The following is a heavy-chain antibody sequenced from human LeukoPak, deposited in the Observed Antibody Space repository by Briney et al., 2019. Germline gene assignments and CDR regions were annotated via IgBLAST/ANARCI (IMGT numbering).Heavy chain of an antibody. CDR1: GDSISSYY. CDR2: IYHSGGP. CDR3: ASRPEDILTGHTSYHFDY. J-gene: IGHJ4*01. D-gene: IGHD3-9*01. V-gene: IGHV4-59*12. Sequence: PSETLSLTCSVSGDSISSYYWTWIRQPPGKGLEWIGYIYHSGGPNYNPSLESRVTISVDTSKKQFSLKLTSVTAADTAVYYCASRPEDILTGHTSYHFDYWGQGILVTVSS.